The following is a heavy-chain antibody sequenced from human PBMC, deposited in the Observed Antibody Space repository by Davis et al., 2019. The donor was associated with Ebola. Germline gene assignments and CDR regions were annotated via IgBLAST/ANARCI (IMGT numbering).Heavy chain of an antibody. CDR3: TRGIARRRSGSWFDP. CDR1: GYKFTTSY. CDR2: MNPDSGNT. J-gene: IGHJ5*02. Sequence: ASVKVSCKASGYKFTTSYIYWVRQATGQGLEWMGWMNPDSGNTGYAQKFQGRVTMTRDTSITTAYMELSSLSSDDTAFYYCTRGIARRRSGSWFDPWGQGTPVTVSS. V-gene: IGHV1-8*01. D-gene: IGHD2-15*01.